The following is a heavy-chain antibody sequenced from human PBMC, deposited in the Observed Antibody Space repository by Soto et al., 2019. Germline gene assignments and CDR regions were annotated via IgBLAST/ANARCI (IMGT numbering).Heavy chain of an antibody. CDR1: GGSVSSQY. Sequence: PSETLSLTCTVSGGSVSSQYWSWIRQPPGKGLEWIGYIHYSGTTSFFPSYNPSLRSRVTISEDTSKNQFSLKLLSVTTADTAVYFCAAGEASSRNLAPYYLDFWGQGTLVTVSS. D-gene: IGHD6-13*01. CDR3: AAGEASSRNLAPYYLDF. V-gene: IGHV4-59*02. CDR2: IHYSGTT. J-gene: IGHJ4*02.